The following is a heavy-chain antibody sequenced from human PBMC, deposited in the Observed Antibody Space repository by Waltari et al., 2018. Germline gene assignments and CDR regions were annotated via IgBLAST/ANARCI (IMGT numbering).Heavy chain of an antibody. Sequence: QVQLQESGPGLVKPSETLALTCTGSGGSISSYSWSWIRQHTGKGLEWLGYIYYSGSTNYNPSLKSRVTISVETSKNQFSLKLSSVTAADTAVYYCARVRLGYSYGRYDAFDIWGQGTMVTVSS. CDR2: IYYSGST. D-gene: IGHD5-18*01. CDR3: ARVRLGYSYGRYDAFDI. V-gene: IGHV4-59*01. J-gene: IGHJ3*02. CDR1: GGSISSYS.